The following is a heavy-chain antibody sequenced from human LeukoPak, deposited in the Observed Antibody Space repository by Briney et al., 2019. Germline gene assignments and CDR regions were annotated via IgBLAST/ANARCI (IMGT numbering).Heavy chain of an antibody. CDR1: GGSFNNYY. Sequence: SETLSLTCAVYGGSFNNYYWNWIRQPPGKGLEWIGEINHSGSTNYNPSLKSRVTMSVDTSKNQFSLKLTSVTAADTAVYYCARADPGESSWGQGTLVTVSS. J-gene: IGHJ5*02. V-gene: IGHV4-34*01. CDR3: ARADPGESS. CDR2: INHSGST.